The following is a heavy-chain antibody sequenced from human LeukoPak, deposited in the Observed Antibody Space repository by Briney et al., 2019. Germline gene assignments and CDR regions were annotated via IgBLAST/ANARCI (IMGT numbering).Heavy chain of an antibody. CDR2: ISGSGGST. CDR1: GFTFSSYA. CDR3: AKDLTMIVVVITTPCFDY. Sequence: GGSLRLSCAASGFTFSSYAMSWVRQAPGKGLEWVSAISGSGGSTYYADSVKGRFTISRDNSKNTLYLQMSSLRAEDTAVYYCAKDLTMIVVVITTPCFDYWGQGTLVTVSS. J-gene: IGHJ4*02. D-gene: IGHD3-22*01. V-gene: IGHV3-23*01.